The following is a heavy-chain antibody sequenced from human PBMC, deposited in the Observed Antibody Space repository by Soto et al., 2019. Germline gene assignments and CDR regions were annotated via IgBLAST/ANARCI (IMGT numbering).Heavy chain of an antibody. J-gene: IGHJ3*01. CDR2: ISYDGSNK. D-gene: IGHD2-15*01. CDR1: GFTFSSYG. CDR3: AKGDCSGGSCYLSAFDF. Sequence: GGSLRLSCAASGFTFSSYGMHWVRQAPGKGLEWVAVISYDGSNKYYADSVKGRFTISRDNSKNTLYLQMNSLRAEDTAVYFCAKGDCSGGSCYLSAFDFRGQGTTVTVSS. V-gene: IGHV3-30*18.